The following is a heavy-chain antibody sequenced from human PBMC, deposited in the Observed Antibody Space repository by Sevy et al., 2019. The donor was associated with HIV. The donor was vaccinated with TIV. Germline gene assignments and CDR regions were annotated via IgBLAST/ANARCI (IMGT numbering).Heavy chain of an antibody. D-gene: IGHD5-18*01. Sequence: GGSLRLSCSASGFTFSRYGMHWVRQAPGKGLEWVAVISYDGSNKYYADSMKGRFTISRDNSKNTLYLQMNSLRIEDTAVYYCAKIMRGGSYGPGPELWGQGTLVTVSS. CDR2: ISYDGSNK. CDR3: AKIMRGGSYGPGPEL. J-gene: IGHJ4*02. CDR1: GFTFSRYG. V-gene: IGHV3-30*18.